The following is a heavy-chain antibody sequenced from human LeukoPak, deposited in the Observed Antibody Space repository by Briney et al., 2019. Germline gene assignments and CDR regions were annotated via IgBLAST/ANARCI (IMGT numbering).Heavy chain of an antibody. J-gene: IGHJ4*02. CDR3: AKKPSSGYYYIDY. D-gene: IGHD3-22*01. V-gene: IGHV3-23*01. CDR2: ISDSGGST. Sequence: GGSLRLSCAASGFTFSSYAMSWVRQAPGKGLEWVSTISDSGGSTYYADSVKGRFTIPRDNSKNTLYPQMNSLRAEDTAVYCCAKKPSSGYYYIDYWGQGTLVTVSS. CDR1: GFTFSSYA.